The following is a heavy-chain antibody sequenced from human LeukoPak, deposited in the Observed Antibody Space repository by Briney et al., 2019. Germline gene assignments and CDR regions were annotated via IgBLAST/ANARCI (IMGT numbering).Heavy chain of an antibody. D-gene: IGHD3-22*01. CDR3: ARGPYYYDSSGYLDWYFDL. CDR1: GGSISSGGYY. Sequence: SQTLSLTCTVSGGSISSGGYYWSWIRQHPGKGLEWIGYIYYSGSTYYNPSLKSRVTISVDTSKNQFSLKLSSVTAADTAVYYCARGPYYYDSSGYLDWYFDLWGRGTLVTVSS. V-gene: IGHV4-31*03. CDR2: IYYSGST. J-gene: IGHJ2*01.